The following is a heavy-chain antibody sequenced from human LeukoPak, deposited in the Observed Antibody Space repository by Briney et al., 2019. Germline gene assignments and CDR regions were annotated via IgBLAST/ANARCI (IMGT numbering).Heavy chain of an antibody. Sequence: SETLSLTCAVSGGSISSYYWSWVRQAPGKGLEWIAYISDIGGINYNPSLKSRVTISFDTSNNQFSLKLSSVTAADTAVYYCAGHHPRNTVDFWGQGTLVTVSS. V-gene: IGHV4-59*08. J-gene: IGHJ4*02. CDR3: AGHHPRNTVDF. CDR1: GGSISSYY. CDR2: ISDIGGI. D-gene: IGHD2/OR15-2a*01.